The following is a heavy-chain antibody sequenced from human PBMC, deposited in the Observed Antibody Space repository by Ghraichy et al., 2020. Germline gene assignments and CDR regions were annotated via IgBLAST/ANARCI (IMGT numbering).Heavy chain of an antibody. V-gene: IGHV1-69*13. D-gene: IGHD3-10*02. CDR1: GGTFSSYA. J-gene: IGHJ5*02. CDR3: ASTPGPICPGWFDP. CDR2: IIPIFGTA. Sequence: SVKVSCKACGGTFSSYAISWVRQAPGQGLDWMGGIIPIFGTANYAQKFQGRVTITVDESTSTAYMELSSLRSEDTAVYYCASTPGPICPGWFDPWGQGTMVTVSS.